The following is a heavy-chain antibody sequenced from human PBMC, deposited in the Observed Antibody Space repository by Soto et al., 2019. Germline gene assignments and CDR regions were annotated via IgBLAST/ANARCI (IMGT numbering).Heavy chain of an antibody. Sequence: EVQLLESGGGLVQPGGSLRLSCAASGFTFSSYAMRWVRQAPGKGLEWVSAISGSGGSTYYADSVKGRFTISRDNSKNKLDLQMNSLRAEDTAVYYCAKDEALSGGSCYWDYWGQGTLVTVSS. D-gene: IGHD2-15*01. J-gene: IGHJ4*02. CDR2: ISGSGGST. CDR3: AKDEALSGGSCYWDY. CDR1: GFTFSSYA. V-gene: IGHV3-23*01.